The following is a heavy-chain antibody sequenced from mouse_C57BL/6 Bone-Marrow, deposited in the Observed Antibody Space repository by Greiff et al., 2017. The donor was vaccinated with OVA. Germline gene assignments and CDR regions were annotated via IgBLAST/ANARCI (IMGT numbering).Heavy chain of an antibody. Sequence: LVESGAELVRPGASVTLSCKASGYTFTDYEMHWVKQTPVHGLEWIGAIDPETGGTAYNQKFKGKAILTADKSSSTAYMELRSLTSEDSAVYYCTSNYYYGSSYFDYWGQGTTLTVSS. J-gene: IGHJ2*01. CDR2: IDPETGGT. D-gene: IGHD1-1*01. V-gene: IGHV1-15*01. CDR1: GYTFTDYE. CDR3: TSNYYYGSSYFDY.